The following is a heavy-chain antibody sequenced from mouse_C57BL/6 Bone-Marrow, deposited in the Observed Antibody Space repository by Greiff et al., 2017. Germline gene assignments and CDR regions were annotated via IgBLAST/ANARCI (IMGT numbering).Heavy chain of an antibody. V-gene: IGHV1-5*01. CDR3: TREGDGSLLYWYFDV. J-gene: IGHJ1*03. D-gene: IGHD1-1*01. CDR2: IYPGNSDT. CDR1: GYTFTSYW. Sequence: EVKVVESGTVLARPGASVKMSCKTSGYTFTSYWMHWVKQRPGQGLEWIGAIYPGNSDTSYNQKFKGKAKLTAVTSASTAYMELSSLTNEDSAVYYCTREGDGSLLYWYFDVWGTGTTVTVSS.